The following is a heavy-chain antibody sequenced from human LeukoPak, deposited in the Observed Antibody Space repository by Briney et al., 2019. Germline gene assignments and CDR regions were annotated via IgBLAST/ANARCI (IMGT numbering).Heavy chain of an antibody. V-gene: IGHV1-8*02. D-gene: IGHD3-9*01. Sequence: GASVKVSCKASGYTFTSYGISWVRQATGQGLERMGWMNPNSGNTGYAQKFQGRVTMTRNTSISTAYMELSSLRSEDTAVYYCARKDSPPYYDILTCYQSHWFDPWGQGTLVTVSS. CDR2: MNPNSGNT. J-gene: IGHJ5*02. CDR3: ARKDSPPYYDILTCYQSHWFDP. CDR1: GYTFTSYG.